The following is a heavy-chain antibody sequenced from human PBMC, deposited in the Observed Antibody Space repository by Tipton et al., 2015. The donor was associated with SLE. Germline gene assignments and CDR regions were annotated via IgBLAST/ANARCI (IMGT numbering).Heavy chain of an antibody. D-gene: IGHD3-10*01. J-gene: IGHJ3*02. Sequence: QSGAEVKKPGASVKVSCKASGYTFTGYYMHWVRQAPGQGLEWMGWINPNSGGTNYAQKFQGRVTMTRDTSISTAYMELSRLRSDDTAVYYCAILLWFGELRNAFDIWGQGTMVTVSS. CDR1: GYTFTGYY. CDR3: AILLWFGELRNAFDI. V-gene: IGHV1-2*02. CDR2: INPNSGGT.